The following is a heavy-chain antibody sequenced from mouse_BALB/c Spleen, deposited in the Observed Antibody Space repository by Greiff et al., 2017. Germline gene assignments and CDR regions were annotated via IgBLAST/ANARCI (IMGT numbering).Heavy chain of an antibody. D-gene: IGHD1-1*01. CDR3: ARDLCYYGSSYGALDY. CDR1: GFTFSDYY. J-gene: IGHJ2*01. V-gene: IGHV5-4*02. Sequence: EVKLMESGGGLVKPGGSLKLSCAASGFTFSDYYMYWVRQTPEKRLEWVATISDGGSYTYYPDSVKGRFTISRDNAKNNLYLQMSSLKSEDTAMYYCARDLCYYGSSYGALDYWGQGTTLTVSS. CDR2: ISDGGSYT.